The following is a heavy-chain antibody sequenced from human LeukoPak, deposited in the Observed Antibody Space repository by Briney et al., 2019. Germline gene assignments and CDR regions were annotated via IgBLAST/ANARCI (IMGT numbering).Heavy chain of an antibody. CDR1: GGSITNTGAY. CDR2: IYYSGSA. D-gene: IGHD2-2*01. V-gene: IGHV4-39*07. J-gene: IGHJ4*02. Sequence: SETLSLTCTVSGGSITNTGAYWVWIRQSPGKGLEWIGSIYYSGSAYYTPSLRSRVTISVATSKSLFSLTLSSVTAADTAVYYCARDTGPSGTAFDYWGQGILVTASS. CDR3: ARDTGPSGTAFDY.